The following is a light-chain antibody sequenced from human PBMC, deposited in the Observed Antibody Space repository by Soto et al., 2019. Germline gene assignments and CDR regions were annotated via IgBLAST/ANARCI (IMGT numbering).Light chain of an antibody. CDR1: QSVSST. V-gene: IGKV3-15*01. CDR3: AVSSNRPRR. CDR2: GAS. Sequence: VISRSRLTVSVTPGERARCSCRASQSVSSTLAWYQQKPGQAPRLLIYGASTRATGIPAMFSGIGSGVEFTLAIIILQSEDGTVDYSAVSSNRPRRFAQGTKVDI. J-gene: IGKJ1*01.